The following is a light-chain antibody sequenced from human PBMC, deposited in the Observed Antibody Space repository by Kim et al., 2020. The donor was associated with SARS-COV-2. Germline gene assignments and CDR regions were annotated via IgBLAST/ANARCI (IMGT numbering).Light chain of an antibody. V-gene: IGKV3-20*01. CDR1: QSVSSYY. Sequence: SPGERATLSCMASQSVSSYYLAWYQRKPGQAPRLFIYGASSRAIGIPDRFSGSGSGTDFTLTINRLEPEDFAVYYCQQYGSSPRTFGQGTKVEIK. J-gene: IGKJ1*01. CDR3: QQYGSSPRT. CDR2: GAS.